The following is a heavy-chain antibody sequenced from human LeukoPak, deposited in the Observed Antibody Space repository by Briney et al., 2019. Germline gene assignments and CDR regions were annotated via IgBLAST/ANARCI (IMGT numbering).Heavy chain of an antibody. J-gene: IGHJ4*02. CDR3: ARDYKYAFDN. D-gene: IGHD5-24*01. CDR1: GFTFSSYA. V-gene: IGHV3-48*01. Sequence: GGSLRLSCAASGFTFSSYAMSWVRQAPGEGLEWISYVGIDSGNTYYADSVKGRFTISADKAKNSLFLQMNSLRVEDTAVYYCARDYKYAFDNWGQGTLVTVSS. CDR2: VGIDSGNT.